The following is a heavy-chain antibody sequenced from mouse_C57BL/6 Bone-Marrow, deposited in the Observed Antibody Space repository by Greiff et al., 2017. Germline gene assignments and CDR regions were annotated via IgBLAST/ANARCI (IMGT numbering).Heavy chain of an antibody. Sequence: VQVVESGPELVKPGASVKISCKASGYSFTSYYIHWVKQRPGQGLEWIGWIYPGGGNTKYNEKFKGKATLTADTSSSTAYMQLSSLTSEDSAVYYCARWGYDVPYAMDYWGQGTSVTVSS. CDR1: GYSFTSYY. CDR2: IYPGGGNT. CDR3: ARWGYDVPYAMDY. V-gene: IGHV1-66*01. D-gene: IGHD2-2*01. J-gene: IGHJ4*01.